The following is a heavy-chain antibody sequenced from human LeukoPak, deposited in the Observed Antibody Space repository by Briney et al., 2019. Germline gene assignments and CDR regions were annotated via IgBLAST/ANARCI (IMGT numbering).Heavy chain of an antibody. CDR2: IIPIFDTA. J-gene: IGHJ4*02. V-gene: IGHV1-69*05. D-gene: IGHD2-15*01. CDR3: VRDGDCSGGSCPSY. CDR1: GGTFSSYA. Sequence: GSSVKVSXKASGGTFSSYAISWVRQAPGQGLEWMGRIIPIFDTANYAQKFQGRVTITTDESTSTAYMELSSLRSEDTAVYYCVRDGDCSGGSCPSYWGQGTLVTVSS.